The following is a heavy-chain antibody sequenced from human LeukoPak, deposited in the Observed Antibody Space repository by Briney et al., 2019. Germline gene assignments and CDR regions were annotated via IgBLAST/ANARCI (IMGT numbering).Heavy chain of an antibody. Sequence: ASVKVSCKASGGTFSSYAISWVRQAPRQGLEWMGGIIPIFGTANYAQKFQGRVTITADESTSTAYMELSSLTSEDTAVYYCARGGYGYCSSTSCTIDYWGQGTLVTVSS. D-gene: IGHD2-2*03. J-gene: IGHJ4*02. CDR1: GGTFSSYA. CDR3: ARGGYGYCSSTSCTIDY. CDR2: IIPIFGTA. V-gene: IGHV1-69*13.